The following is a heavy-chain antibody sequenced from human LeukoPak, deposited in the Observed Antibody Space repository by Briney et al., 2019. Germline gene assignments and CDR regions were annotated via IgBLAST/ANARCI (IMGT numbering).Heavy chain of an antibody. CDR3: AREGAGVATIDY. V-gene: IGHV3-23*01. CDR2: ITGSGGST. CDR1: GFTFSSYA. Sequence: GGSLRLSCAASGFTFSSYAMSWVRQAPGKGLEWVSTITGSGGSTYYADSVKGRFTISRDNAKNSLYLQMNSLRAEDTAVYYCAREGAGVATIDYWGQGTLVTVSS. D-gene: IGHD5-12*01. J-gene: IGHJ4*02.